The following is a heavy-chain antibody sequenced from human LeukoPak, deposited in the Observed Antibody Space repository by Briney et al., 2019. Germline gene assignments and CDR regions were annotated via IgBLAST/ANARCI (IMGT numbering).Heavy chain of an antibody. Sequence: GRSLRLSCAASGFSFSSHGMHWVRQAPGKGLEWVAVIWYDESIQYYADSVKGRFTISRDNSKNTLYLQMNSLRAEDTAVYYCARDDQYYDILTGYSYYYYYGMDVWGQGTTVTVSS. CDR1: GFSFSSHG. V-gene: IGHV3-33*01. CDR2: IWYDESIQ. J-gene: IGHJ6*02. D-gene: IGHD3-9*01. CDR3: ARDDQYYDILTGYSYYYYYGMDV.